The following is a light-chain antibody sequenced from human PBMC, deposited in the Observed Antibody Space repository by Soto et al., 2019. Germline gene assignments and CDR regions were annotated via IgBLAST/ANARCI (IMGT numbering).Light chain of an antibody. J-gene: IGKJ1*01. Sequence: EIVLTQSHGTLSLSPGAKAKLCCRASQSVSNNYLAWYPQKPGQAPRLLIYGASNRATGIPDRFSGSGSGTDFTLTISRLEPEDFAVYYCQQYGSPGTCGQGTKGDIK. CDR3: QQYGSPGT. CDR1: QSVSNNY. CDR2: GAS. V-gene: IGKV3-20*01.